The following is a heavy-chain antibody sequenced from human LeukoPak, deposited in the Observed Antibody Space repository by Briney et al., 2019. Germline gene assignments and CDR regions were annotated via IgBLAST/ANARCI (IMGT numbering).Heavy chain of an antibody. D-gene: IGHD2-21*01. CDR3: ARDDTGVIRVIRFHY. Sequence: SETLTLTCTVSGGSISTYKWSWIRQPAGKGLEWIGRIYASGSTNYNPSPKSRVTISVDKSKSQFSLNLSSVTAADTAVYYCARDDTGVIRVIRFHYWGQGTLVTVSS. J-gene: IGHJ4*02. CDR2: IYASGST. V-gene: IGHV4-4*07. CDR1: GGSISTYK.